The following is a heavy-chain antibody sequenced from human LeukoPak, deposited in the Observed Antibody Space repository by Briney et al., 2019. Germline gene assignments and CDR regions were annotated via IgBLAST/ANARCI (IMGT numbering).Heavy chain of an antibody. Sequence: SETLSLTCTVSGGSINSYYWSWIRQPPGKGLEWVGYIYYSGSTNYKPSLKRRVTISVDTSKNQFSLKVSSVTAADTAVYYCASSRSSSGWSLIDYWGRGALVTVSS. J-gene: IGHJ4*02. CDR2: IYYSGST. V-gene: IGHV4-59*01. D-gene: IGHD6-19*01. CDR1: GGSINSYY. CDR3: ASSRSSSGWSLIDY.